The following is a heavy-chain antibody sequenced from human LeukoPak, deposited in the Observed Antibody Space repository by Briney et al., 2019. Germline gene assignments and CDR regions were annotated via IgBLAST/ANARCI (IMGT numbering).Heavy chain of an antibody. CDR3: ARVRYMDV. J-gene: IGHJ6*03. Sequence: GGSLRLSCAVSGFTFSRYWMNWVRQAPGKGLEWVANIKEDGSEKNYVDSVKGRFTISRDNAKNSLYLQMNSLRAEDTAVYYCARVRYMDVWGKGTTATVSS. CDR1: GFTFSRYW. V-gene: IGHV3-7*01. CDR2: IKEDGSEK.